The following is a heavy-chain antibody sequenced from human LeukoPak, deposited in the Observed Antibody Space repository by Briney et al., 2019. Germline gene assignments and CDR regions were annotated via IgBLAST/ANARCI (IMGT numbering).Heavy chain of an antibody. D-gene: IGHD4-11*01. J-gene: IGHJ6*03. CDR3: ANNRVTTVTYYYYYMDV. CDR1: GFTFSSYG. CDR2: IWDDGINK. V-gene: IGHV3-30*02. Sequence: GGSLRLSCAASGFTFSSYGMHWVRQAPGKGLEWVAFIWDDGINKYYADSVKGRFTISRDNSKNTLYLQMNSLRAEDTAVYYCANNRVTTVTYYYYYMDVWGKGTTVTVSS.